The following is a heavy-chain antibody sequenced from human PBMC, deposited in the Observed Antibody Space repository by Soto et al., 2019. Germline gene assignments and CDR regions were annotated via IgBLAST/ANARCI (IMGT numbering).Heavy chain of an antibody. J-gene: IGHJ4*02. V-gene: IGHV3-30-3*01. Sequence: GGSLRLSCAASGFSFSSYAMHWVRQAPGKGLEWVAVISYDGSNKYYADSVKGRFTISRDNSKNTLYLQMNSLRAEDTAVYYCLPSTVTTDYWCQGILVTVSS. CDR2: ISYDGSNK. CDR1: GFSFSSYA. CDR3: LPSTVTTDY. D-gene: IGHD4-17*01.